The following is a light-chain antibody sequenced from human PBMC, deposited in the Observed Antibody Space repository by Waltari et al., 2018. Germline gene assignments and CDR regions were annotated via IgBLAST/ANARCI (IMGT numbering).Light chain of an antibody. V-gene: IGKV3-11*01. J-gene: IGKJ2*01. CDR2: HAS. CDR1: QSFSSY. CDR3: QQRSNWPLYT. Sequence: EIVLTQSPATLSLSPGERATLPCRASQSFSSYLAWYQQKPGQAPRLLIYHASNRATGIPARFSGSGSGTDFTLTISSLEPEDFAVYYCQQRSNWPLYTFGQGTKLEIK.